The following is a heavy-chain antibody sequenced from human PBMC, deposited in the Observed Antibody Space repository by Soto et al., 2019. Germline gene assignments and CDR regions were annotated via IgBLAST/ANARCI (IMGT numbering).Heavy chain of an antibody. V-gene: IGHV4-39*07. CDR3: AREHAGGHSYRGYDY. D-gene: IGHD2-21*01. Sequence: LWSRVTISRDTSKNQFSLKLTSVTAADTAVYYCAREHAGGHSYRGYDYWGQGTLVTVSS. J-gene: IGHJ4*02.